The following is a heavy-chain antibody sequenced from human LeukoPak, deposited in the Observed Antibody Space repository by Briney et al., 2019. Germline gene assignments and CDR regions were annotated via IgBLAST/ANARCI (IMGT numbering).Heavy chain of an antibody. J-gene: IGHJ4*02. Sequence: GGSLRLSCAASGFTFDDYGMSWVRQAPGKGLEWVSGINWNGGSTGYADSVKGRFTISRDNAKNSLYLQMNSLRVEVTAVYYCASAWHLGIVVVMLDSWGQGTLVTVSS. V-gene: IGHV3-20*04. CDR3: ASAWHLGIVVVMLDS. D-gene: IGHD3-22*01. CDR1: GFTFDDYG. CDR2: INWNGGST.